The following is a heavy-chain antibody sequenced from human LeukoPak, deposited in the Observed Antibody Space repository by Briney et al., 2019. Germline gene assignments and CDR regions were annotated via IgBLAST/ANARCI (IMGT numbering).Heavy chain of an antibody. Sequence: GGSLRLSCAASGFTFSNYGIHWVRQAPGKGLEWVAFIRYDGSQKYYADSVKGRFTISRDNSNNTLYLHMNSLRVEDMAVYYCAKGPYNSHFYYMDVWGKGTTVTVSS. CDR2: IRYDGSQK. CDR3: AKGPYNSHFYYMDV. CDR1: GFTFSNYG. J-gene: IGHJ6*03. V-gene: IGHV3-30*02. D-gene: IGHD1-1*01.